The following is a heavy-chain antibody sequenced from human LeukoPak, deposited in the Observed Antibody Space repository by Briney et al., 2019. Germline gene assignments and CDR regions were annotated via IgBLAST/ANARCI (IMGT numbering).Heavy chain of an antibody. CDR3: ARAAPYYYDSSGYSAFDI. J-gene: IGHJ3*02. V-gene: IGHV3-48*02. CDR1: GFTFRSYS. D-gene: IGHD3-22*01. CDR2: ISSTSSTI. Sequence: PGGSLRLSCAASGFTFRSYSMHWVRQAPGKGLEWVSYISSTSSTIYYADSVKGRFTISRDNAKNSLYLQMNSLRDEDTAVYYCARAAPYYYDSSGYSAFDIWGQGTMVTVSS.